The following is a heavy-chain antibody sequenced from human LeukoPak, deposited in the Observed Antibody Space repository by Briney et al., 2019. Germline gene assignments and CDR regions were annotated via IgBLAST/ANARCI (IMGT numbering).Heavy chain of an antibody. Sequence: ASVKVSCKASGYTFTGYYMHWVRQAPGQGLEWMGWINANSGDTKYAQKFQGRATMTRDTSISTAYMELGRLRSDDTAMYYCAREISGYSDYWGQGTLVTVSS. CDR3: AREISGYSDY. CDR2: INANSGDT. J-gene: IGHJ4*02. V-gene: IGHV1-2*02. D-gene: IGHD3-22*01. CDR1: GYTFTGYY.